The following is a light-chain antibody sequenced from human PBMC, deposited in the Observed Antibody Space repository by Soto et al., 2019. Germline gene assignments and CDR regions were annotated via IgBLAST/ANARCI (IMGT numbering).Light chain of an antibody. Sequence: QSVLTQPASVSGSPGXSIXISCTXTSSDVGGYNHVSWXQXHPXKAPKLIIYXXRNRPSGXSNRLSGSKSGNTASLTISGLQADDEAXXYCCSYXSSXIRVXGGGTKVTVL. CDR2: XXR. CDR3: CSYXSSXIRV. CDR1: SSDVGGYNH. V-gene: IGLV2-14*01. J-gene: IGLJ3*02.